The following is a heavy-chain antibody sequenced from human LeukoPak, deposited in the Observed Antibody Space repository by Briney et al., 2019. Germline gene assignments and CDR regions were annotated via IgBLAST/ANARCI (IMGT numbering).Heavy chain of an antibody. V-gene: IGHV1-69*04. CDR2: IIPILGIA. D-gene: IGHD3-22*01. CDR1: GGTFSSYA. Sequence: ASVKVSCKASGGTFSSYAISWVRQAPGQGLEWMGRIIPILGIAYYAQKFQGRVTITADKSTSTAYMELSSLRSEDTAVYYCARVPRYYYDPYYFDYWGQGTLVTVSS. CDR3: ARVPRYYYDPYYFDY. J-gene: IGHJ4*02.